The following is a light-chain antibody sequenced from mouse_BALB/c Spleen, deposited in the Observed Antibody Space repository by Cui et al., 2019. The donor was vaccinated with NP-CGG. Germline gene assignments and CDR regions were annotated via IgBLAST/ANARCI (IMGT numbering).Light chain of an antibody. CDR1: TGAVTTSNY. Sequence: QAFLLQESAPTTSPGETVTLACRSSTGAVTTSNYANWVQEKPDHLFTGLIGGTNNRAPGVPARFSGSLIGDKAALTITGAQTEDEAIYFCALWYSNHWVFGGGTKLTVL. CDR2: GTN. V-gene: IGLV1*01. J-gene: IGLJ1*01. CDR3: ALWYSNHWV.